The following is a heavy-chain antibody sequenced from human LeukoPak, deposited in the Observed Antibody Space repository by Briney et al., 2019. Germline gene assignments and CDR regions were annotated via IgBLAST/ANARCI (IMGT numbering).Heavy chain of an antibody. J-gene: IGHJ4*02. CDR3: ARTPPGENFDY. D-gene: IGHD2-15*01. CDR1: GYTFTSYD. V-gene: IGHV1-8*03. CDR2: MSPNSGNT. Sequence: GASVKVSCKASGYTFTSYDINWVRQATGQGFEWMGWMSPNSGNTGYAQKFQGRVTITRSTSISTAYMELSSLRSEDTAVYYCARTPPGENFDYWGQGTLVTVSS.